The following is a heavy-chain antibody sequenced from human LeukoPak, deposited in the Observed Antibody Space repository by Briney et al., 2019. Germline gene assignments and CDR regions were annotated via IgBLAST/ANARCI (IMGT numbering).Heavy chain of an antibody. V-gene: IGHV4-38-2*02. Sequence: SETLSLTCTVSGYSISSGYYWGWTRQPPGKGLEWIGSIYHSGSTYYNPSLESRVTISVDTSKNQFSLKLSSVTAADTAVYYCARVSAREVMVDYWRQGNLVTVSS. CDR1: GYSISSGYY. CDR2: IYHSGST. CDR3: ARVSAREVMVDY. J-gene: IGHJ4*02. D-gene: IGHD2-21*01.